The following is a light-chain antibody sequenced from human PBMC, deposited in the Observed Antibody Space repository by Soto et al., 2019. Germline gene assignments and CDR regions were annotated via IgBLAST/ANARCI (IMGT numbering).Light chain of an antibody. J-gene: IGLJ2*01. V-gene: IGLV1-40*01. CDR1: SSNIGAGYD. CDR2: GNI. CDR3: QSYDSSLTVV. Sequence: QSVLTQPPSVSGAPGQRVTISCTGSSSNIGAGYDVHWYQQVPGTAPKLLIYGNINRPSGVPDRFSGSKSGTSASLAITGLQADDEADYYCQSYDSSLTVVFGGGTKLT.